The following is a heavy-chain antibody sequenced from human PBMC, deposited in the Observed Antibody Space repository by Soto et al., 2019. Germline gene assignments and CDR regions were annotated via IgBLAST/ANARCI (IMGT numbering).Heavy chain of an antibody. CDR1: GFTFSSYG. D-gene: IGHD2-21*02. V-gene: IGHV3-30*18. CDR2: ISYDGSNK. J-gene: IGHJ6*02. Sequence: PGGSLRLSCAASGFTFSSYGMHWVRQAPGKGLEWVAVISYDGSNKYYADSVKGRFTISRDNSKNTLYLQMNSLRAEDTAVYYCAKDSGDYTPYYYYGMDVWGQGTTVTVAS. CDR3: AKDSGDYTPYYYYGMDV.